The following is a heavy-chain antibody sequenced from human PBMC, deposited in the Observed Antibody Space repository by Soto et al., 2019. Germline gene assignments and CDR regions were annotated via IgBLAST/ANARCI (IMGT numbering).Heavy chain of an antibody. CDR1: GFTFSDHY. V-gene: IGHV3-72*01. J-gene: IGHJ4*02. CDR3: VKNRRFWRLDY. Sequence: EVQLVESGGGLVQPGGSLRLSCVVSGFTFSDHYMDWVRQAPGKGLEYIGRVRNKANSYSTEYAASVKGRFTISRDDSKNQRYLQMNSLKNENTGVYYCVKNRRFWRLDYRGQGTQVTDSS. CDR2: VRNKANSYST. D-gene: IGHD1-1*01.